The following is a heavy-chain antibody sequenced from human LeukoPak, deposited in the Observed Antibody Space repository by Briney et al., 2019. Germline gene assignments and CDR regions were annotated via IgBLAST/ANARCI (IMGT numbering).Heavy chain of an antibody. V-gene: IGHV3-11*01. CDR3: ARDNPGGYSSSWTWYGFDP. D-gene: IGHD6-13*01. CDR1: GFTFSDYY. Sequence: GGSLRLSCAASGFTFSDYYMSWIRQAPGKGLEWVSYISSSGSTIYYADSVKGRFTISRDNAKNSLYLQMSSLRAEDTAVYYCARDNPGGYSSSWTWYGFDPWGQGTLVTVSS. CDR2: ISSSGSTI. J-gene: IGHJ5*02.